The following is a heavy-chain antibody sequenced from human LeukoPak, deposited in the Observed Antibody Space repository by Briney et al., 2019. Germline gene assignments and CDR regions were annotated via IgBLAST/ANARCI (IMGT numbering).Heavy chain of an antibody. CDR3: AKVLSPSYYDFWSGYPLDY. D-gene: IGHD3-3*01. V-gene: IGHV3-23*01. J-gene: IGHJ4*02. CDR2: ISGSGGST. CDR1: GFTFSSYA. Sequence: PGGSLRLSCAASGFTFSSYAMSWVRQAPGKGLEWVSAISGSGGSTYYADSVKGRFTISRDNSKNTLYLQMNSLRAEDTAVYYRAKVLSPSYYDFWSGYPLDYWGQGTLVTVSS.